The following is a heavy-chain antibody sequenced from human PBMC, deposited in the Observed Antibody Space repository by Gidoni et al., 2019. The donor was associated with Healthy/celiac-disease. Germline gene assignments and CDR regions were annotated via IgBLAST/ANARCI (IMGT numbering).Heavy chain of an antibody. CDR1: GFTFSNAW. CDR2: IKSKTDGGTT. D-gene: IGHD3-10*01. CDR3: TTYGDYYGSGSQEYFQH. V-gene: IGHV3-15*07. J-gene: IGHJ1*01. Sequence: EVQLVESGGGLVTPGGSLRLSCAASGFTFSNAWMNWVRQAPGKGLEGVGRIKSKTDGGTTDYAAPGKGRFTISRDDSKNTLYLQMNSLKTEDTAVYYCTTYGDYYGSGSQEYFQHWGQGTLVTVSS.